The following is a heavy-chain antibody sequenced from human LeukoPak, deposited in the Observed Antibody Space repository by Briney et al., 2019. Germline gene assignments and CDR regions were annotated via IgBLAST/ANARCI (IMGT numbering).Heavy chain of an antibody. J-gene: IGHJ6*03. Sequence: AGGSLRLSCAASGFTFSSYWMHWVRQAPGKGLVWVSRINSDGSSTSYADSVKGRFTISRDNAKNTLYLQMNSLRAEDTAVYYCAREPAIAARLYYYYYYMDVWGKGTTVTVSS. CDR1: GFTFSSYW. CDR2: INSDGSST. CDR3: AREPAIAARLYYYYYYMDV. D-gene: IGHD6-6*01. V-gene: IGHV3-74*01.